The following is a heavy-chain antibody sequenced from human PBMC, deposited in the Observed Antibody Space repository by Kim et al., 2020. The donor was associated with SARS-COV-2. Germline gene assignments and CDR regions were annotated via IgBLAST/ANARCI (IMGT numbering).Heavy chain of an antibody. CDR1: GFTFSTYW. V-gene: IGHV3-7*03. CDR2: IKEDGSVE. Sequence: GGSLRLSCAASGFTFSTYWMTWVRQAPGKGLEWVANIKEDGSVEHYVDSVTGRFTISRDNTKNSVYLQMNSLRSEDTAAYHCATSSNWAFDHWGQGTLVT. CDR3: ATSSNWAFDH. J-gene: IGHJ4*02. D-gene: IGHD3-16*01.